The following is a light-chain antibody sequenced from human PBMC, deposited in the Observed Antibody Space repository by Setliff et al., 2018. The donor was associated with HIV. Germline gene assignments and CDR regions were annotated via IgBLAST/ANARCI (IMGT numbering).Light chain of an antibody. CDR1: SSDVGGYNY. J-gene: IGLJ1*01. Sequence: QSALTQPASVSGSPGQSITISCTGTSSDVGGYNYVSWYQQHPGKAPKFMIYDVSKRPSGVSNRLSGSKSGSTASLTISGLQAEDEADYYCSSYTSSSTYVFGTGTKVTVL. V-gene: IGLV2-14*01. CDR2: DVS. CDR3: SSYTSSSTYV.